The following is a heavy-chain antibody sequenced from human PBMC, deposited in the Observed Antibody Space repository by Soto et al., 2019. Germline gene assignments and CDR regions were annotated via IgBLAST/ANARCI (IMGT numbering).Heavy chain of an antibody. CDR3: ARAFYGMDV. J-gene: IGHJ6*02. V-gene: IGHV2-70*04. CDR2: IDWEDTK. Sequence: SGPTLVNPTQTLTLTCTVSGFSLSGSGMRVTWIRQPPGKALEWLARIDWEDTKLYSTSLKTRLTISKDTSKNQVVLTMTNVDPADTGTYYCARAFYGMDVWGQGTLVTVSS. CDR1: GFSLSGSGMR.